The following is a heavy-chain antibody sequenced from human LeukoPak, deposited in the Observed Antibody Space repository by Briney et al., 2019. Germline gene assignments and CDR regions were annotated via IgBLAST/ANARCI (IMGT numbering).Heavy chain of an antibody. CDR1: GASISSYY. V-gene: IGHV4-4*07. CDR2: LQPSGAT. J-gene: IGHJ5*02. Sequence: SETLSLTCIVSGASISSYYWSWIRHPAGKELKWIGRLQPSGATNYNPSLESRVTMSVDTSKNQFSLSLTSVTAADTAVYYCARDSTGTAFDPWGQGTLVTVSS. D-gene: IGHD1-14*01. CDR3: ARDSTGTAFDP.